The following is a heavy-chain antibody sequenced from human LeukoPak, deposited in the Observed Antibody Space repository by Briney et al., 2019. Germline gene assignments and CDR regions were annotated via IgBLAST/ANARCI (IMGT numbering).Heavy chain of an antibody. CDR2: INHSGST. Sequence: SETLSLTCAVYGGSFSGYYWSWIRQSPGKGLEWIGEINHSGSTNYNPSLKSRVTISLDTSKNQFSLKLTSVTPADTAVYYCARGSGYSSSYYVYWGQGTLVTVSS. J-gene: IGHJ4*02. CDR3: ARGSGYSSSYYVY. CDR1: GGSFSGYY. V-gene: IGHV4-34*01. D-gene: IGHD1-26*01.